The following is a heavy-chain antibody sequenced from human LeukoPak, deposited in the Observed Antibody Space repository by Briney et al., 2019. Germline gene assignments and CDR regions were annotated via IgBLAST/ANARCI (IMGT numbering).Heavy chain of an antibody. CDR1: GGSINNYY. D-gene: IGHD1-1*01. V-gene: IGHV4-59*01. J-gene: IGHJ4*02. CDR3: ARLTSWFVLDY. Sequence: SETLSLTCTVSGGSINNYYWSWIRQPPGKGLEWIGYVYYSGSTNYNPSLKSRVTISVDTSKNQFSLRLTSVTAADTAVYYCARLTSWFVLDYWGQGTLVTVSS. CDR2: VYYSGST.